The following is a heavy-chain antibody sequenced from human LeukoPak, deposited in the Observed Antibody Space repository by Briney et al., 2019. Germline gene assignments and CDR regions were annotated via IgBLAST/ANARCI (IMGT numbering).Heavy chain of an antibody. D-gene: IGHD2-15*01. CDR3: ARGYCSGGSCYLPDY. V-gene: IGHV4-31*03. CDR2: IYYSGST. Sequence: SETLSLTCTVSGGSISSGGYYWSWIRQHPGKGLEWIGYIYYSGSTYYNPSLKSRVTISVDTSKNQFSLKLSSVTAADTAVYYCARGYCSGGSCYLPDYWGQGTLVTASS. J-gene: IGHJ4*02. CDR1: GGSISSGGYY.